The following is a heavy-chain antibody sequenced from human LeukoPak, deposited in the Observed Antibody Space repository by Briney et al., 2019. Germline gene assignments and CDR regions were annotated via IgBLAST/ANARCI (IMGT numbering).Heavy chain of an antibody. CDR2: INPSGGST. CDR3: ARDQARTTTWYLYMNY. J-gene: IGHJ4*02. CDR1: GYTFTSYY. D-gene: IGHD3/OR15-3a*01. Sequence: ASVKVSCKASGYTFTSYYMHWVRQAPGQGLEWMGIINPSGGSTSYAQKFQGRVTMTRDTSTSTVYMELSSLRSNDTAVYYCARDQARTTTWYLYMNYWGQGTLVTVSS. V-gene: IGHV1-46*01.